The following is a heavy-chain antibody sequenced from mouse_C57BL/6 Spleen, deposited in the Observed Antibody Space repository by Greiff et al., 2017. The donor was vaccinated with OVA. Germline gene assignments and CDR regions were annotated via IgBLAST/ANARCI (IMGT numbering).Heavy chain of an antibody. CDR1: GYTFTSYW. V-gene: IGHV1-52*01. Sequence: QVQLQQPGAELVRPGSSVNLSCKASGYTFTSYWMHWVKQRPIQGLEWIGNIDPSDSETHYNQKFKDKATLTVDKSSSTAYMQLSSLTSEDSAVYYCARDYGSSPDPFFDYWGQGTTLTVSS. D-gene: IGHD1-1*01. J-gene: IGHJ2*01. CDR2: IDPSDSET. CDR3: ARDYGSSPDPFFDY.